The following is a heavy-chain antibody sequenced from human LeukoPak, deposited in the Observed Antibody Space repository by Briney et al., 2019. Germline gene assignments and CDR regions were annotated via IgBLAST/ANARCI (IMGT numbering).Heavy chain of an antibody. Sequence: ASVKVSCKASGYTFTSYGISWVRQAPGQGLEWMGWISAYNGNTNYAQKLQGRVTVTTDTSTSTAYMELRSLRSDDTAVYYCASPGYCSSTSCSVGAFDIWGQGTMVTVSS. V-gene: IGHV1-18*01. CDR3: ASPGYCSSTSCSVGAFDI. CDR2: ISAYNGNT. CDR1: GYTFTSYG. D-gene: IGHD2-2*01. J-gene: IGHJ3*02.